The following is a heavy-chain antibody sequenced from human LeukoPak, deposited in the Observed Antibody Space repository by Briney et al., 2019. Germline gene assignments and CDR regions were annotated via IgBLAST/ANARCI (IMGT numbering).Heavy chain of an antibody. CDR2: ISSSSSTI. CDR3: ARLLEQYYFDY. Sequence: AGGSLRLSCAASGFTFSSYSMTWVRQAPGKGLEWVSYISSSSSTIYYADSVKGRFTISRDNAKNSLYLQMNSLRAEDTAVYYCARLLEQYYFDYWGRGTLVTVSS. D-gene: IGHD1/OR15-1a*01. CDR1: GFTFSSYS. V-gene: IGHV3-48*04. J-gene: IGHJ4*02.